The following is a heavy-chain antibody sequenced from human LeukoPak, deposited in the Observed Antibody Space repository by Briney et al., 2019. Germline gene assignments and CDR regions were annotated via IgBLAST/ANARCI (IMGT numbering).Heavy chain of an antibody. CDR3: ARGNDFWSGYDY. CDR1: GGSFSTYY. CDR2: INHSGST. J-gene: IGHJ4*02. D-gene: IGHD3-3*01. Sequence: PSETLSLTCAVHGGSFSTYYWSWIRHPPGKGLEWIVEINHSGSTNSNPPLKSRITISVDTSKNQFSLKLNSVTAADTAVYYCARGNDFWSGYDYWGQGALVTVSS. V-gene: IGHV4-34*01.